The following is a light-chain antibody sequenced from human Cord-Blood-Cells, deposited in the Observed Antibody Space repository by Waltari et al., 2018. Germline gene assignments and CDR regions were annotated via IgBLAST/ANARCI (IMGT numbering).Light chain of an antibody. J-gene: IGKJ1*01. CDR2: KAS. CDR1: QSISSW. Sequence: DIQMTQSPSTLSASVGDRVTITCRASQSISSWLAWYQQKPGKAPKLLIYKASSLESGVPARFSGSGSSTEFTLTISSLQPDDFATYYCQQYNSHRLWTFGQGTKVEIK. CDR3: QQYNSHRLWT. V-gene: IGKV1-5*03.